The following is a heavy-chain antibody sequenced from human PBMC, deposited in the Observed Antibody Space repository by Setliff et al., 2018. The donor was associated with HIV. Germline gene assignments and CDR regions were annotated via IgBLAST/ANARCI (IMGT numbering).Heavy chain of an antibody. CDR3: ARSNYYGSGTPKGFDY. V-gene: IGHV4-31*03. D-gene: IGHD3-10*01. CDR2: IYYSGTI. CDR1: GDSISNNGFF. J-gene: IGHJ4*02. Sequence: SETLSLTCNVSGDSISNNGFFWGWIRQHPGMGLEWIGSIYYSGTIYYNPSLKSRLIISLDTSKNQFSLKLSSVTAADTAVYYCARSNYYGSGTPKGFDYWGQGTLVTVSS.